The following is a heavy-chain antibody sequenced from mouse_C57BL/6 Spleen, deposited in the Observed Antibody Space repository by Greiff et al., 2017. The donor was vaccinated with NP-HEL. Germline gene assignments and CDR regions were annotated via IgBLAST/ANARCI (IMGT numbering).Heavy chain of an antibody. V-gene: IGHV1-85*01. J-gene: IGHJ4*01. CDR1: GYTFTSYD. D-gene: IGHD1-1*01. CDR2: IYPRDGST. Sequence: VQLQQSGPELVKPGASVKLSCKASGYTFTSYDINWVQQRPGQGLEWIGWIYPRDGSTKYNEKFKGKATLTVDTSSSTAYMELHSLTSEDSAVYFCARWNGFYAMDYWGQGTSVTVSS. CDR3: ARWNGFYAMDY.